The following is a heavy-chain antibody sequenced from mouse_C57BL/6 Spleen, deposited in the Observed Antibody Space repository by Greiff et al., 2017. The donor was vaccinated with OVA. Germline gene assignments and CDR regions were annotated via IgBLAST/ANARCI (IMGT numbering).Heavy chain of an antibody. CDR2: IYPGDGDT. D-gene: IGHD2-1*01. CDR1: GYAFSSSW. Sequence: QVQLQQSGPELVKPGASVKISCKASGYAFSSSWLNWVKQRPGKGLEWIGRIYPGDGDTNYNGKFKGKATLTADKSSSTAYMQLSSLTSEDSAVYVCARDGNYEDDAMDYWGQGTSVTVSS. V-gene: IGHV1-82*01. CDR3: ARDGNYEDDAMDY. J-gene: IGHJ4*01.